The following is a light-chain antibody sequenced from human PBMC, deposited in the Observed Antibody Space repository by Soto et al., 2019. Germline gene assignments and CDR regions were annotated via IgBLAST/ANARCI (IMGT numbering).Light chain of an antibody. CDR1: QDISSW. V-gene: IGKV1D-12*01. CDR3: QQANTFPLT. J-gene: IGKJ4*01. CDR2: AAS. Sequence: DIQMTQSPSSVSASVGDRVTITCRASQDISSWLAWYQQRPGKAPKLLIYAASSLQGGVPSRFSGSGFGTDFTLPISSLEPEDFASYFCQQANTFPLTFGGGTRVEIK.